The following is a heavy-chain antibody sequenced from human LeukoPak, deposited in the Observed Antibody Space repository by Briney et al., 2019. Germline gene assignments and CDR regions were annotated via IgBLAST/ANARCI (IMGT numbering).Heavy chain of an antibody. Sequence: PSETLSLTCTVSGGSISSYYWSWLRQPAGKGLEWIGRIYTSGSTNYNPSLKSRVTMSVDTSKNQFSLKLSSVTAADTAVYYCARDHDMYSSGWYGGDAFDIWGQGTMVTVSS. J-gene: IGHJ3*02. D-gene: IGHD6-19*01. CDR3: ARDHDMYSSGWYGGDAFDI. CDR2: IYTSGST. CDR1: GGSISSYY. V-gene: IGHV4-4*07.